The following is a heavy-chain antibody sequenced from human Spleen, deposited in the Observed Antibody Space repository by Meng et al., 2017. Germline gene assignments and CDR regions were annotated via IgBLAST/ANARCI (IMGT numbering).Heavy chain of an antibody. CDR3: ARVGHVVVTAGGVAYYYYGMDV. J-gene: IGHJ6*02. D-gene: IGHD2-21*02. CDR1: GFTFSSYE. CDR2: ISSSGSTI. Sequence: GESLKISCAASGFTFSSYEMNWVRQAPGKGLEWVSYISSSGSTIYYADSVKGRFTISRDNAKNSLYLQMNSLRAEDTAVYYCARVGHVVVTAGGVAYYYYGMDVWGQGTTVTVSS. V-gene: IGHV3-48*03.